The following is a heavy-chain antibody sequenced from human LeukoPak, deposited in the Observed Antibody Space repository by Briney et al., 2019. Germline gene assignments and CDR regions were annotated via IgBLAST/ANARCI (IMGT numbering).Heavy chain of an antibody. CDR2: IYYSGST. V-gene: IGHV4-59*01. Sequence: SETLSLTCTVSGGSISSYYWSWIRQPPGKGLEWIGYIYYSGSTNYNPSLKSRVTISVDTSKNQFSLKLSSVTAADTAVYYRARVSSYYDSSGYYYTFDYWGQGTLVTVSS. J-gene: IGHJ4*02. CDR3: ARVSSYYDSSGYYYTFDY. D-gene: IGHD3-22*01. CDR1: GGSISSYY.